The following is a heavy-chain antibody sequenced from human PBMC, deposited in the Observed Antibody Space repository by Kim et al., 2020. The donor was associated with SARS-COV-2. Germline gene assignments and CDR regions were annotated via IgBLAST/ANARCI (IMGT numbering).Heavy chain of an antibody. CDR2: INHSGST. D-gene: IGHD6-13*01. Sequence: SETLSLTCAVYGGSFSGYYWSWIRQPPGKGLEWIGEINHSGSTNYNPSLKSRVTISVDTSKNQFSLKLSSVTAADTAVYYCARGLLLYSSSWLGYFDLWGRGTLVTVSS. J-gene: IGHJ2*01. V-gene: IGHV4-34*01. CDR1: GGSFSGYY. CDR3: ARGLLLYSSSWLGYFDL.